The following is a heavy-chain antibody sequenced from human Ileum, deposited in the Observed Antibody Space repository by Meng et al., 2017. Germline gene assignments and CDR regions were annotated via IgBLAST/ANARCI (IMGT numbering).Heavy chain of an antibody. J-gene: IGHJ4*02. Sequence: QESGPRLVKPAGLPSFTCALAGRSISATNCWYWVRQPPGKGLEWLGEIHYTAGTNYNPSLKSRVTMSVDKAKNQFSLILTSVTAADTAVYYCARDPYSGGPGDYWGQGTLVTVSS. CDR1: GRSISATNC. V-gene: IGHV4-4*02. CDR2: IHYTAGT. CDR3: ARDPYSGGPGDY. D-gene: IGHD1-26*01.